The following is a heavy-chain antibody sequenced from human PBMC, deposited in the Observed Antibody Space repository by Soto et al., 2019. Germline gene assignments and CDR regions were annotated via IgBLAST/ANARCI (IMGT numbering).Heavy chain of an antibody. CDR3: EVTTGF. D-gene: IGHD1-1*01. J-gene: IGHJ4*02. CDR2: IYHSGST. Sequence: PSETLSLTCAVSGGSISRGGYFWSWIRQPPGKGLEWIGYIYHSGSTYYNPSLKSRVSISVDTSISTAYLELTNLTYEDTAVYYCEVTTGFWGQGTMVTVSS. CDR1: GGSISRGGYF. V-gene: IGHV4-30-2*02.